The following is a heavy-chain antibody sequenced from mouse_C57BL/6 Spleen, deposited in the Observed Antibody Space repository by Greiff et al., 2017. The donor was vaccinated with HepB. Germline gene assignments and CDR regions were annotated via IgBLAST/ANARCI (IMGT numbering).Heavy chain of an antibody. D-gene: IGHD1-1*01. V-gene: IGHV1-69*01. CDR2: IDPSDSYT. CDR3: AYYYGSSYDWYFDV. CDR1: GYTFTSYW. Sequence: VQLQQSGAELVMPGASVKLSCKASGYTFTSYWMHWVKQRPGQGLEWIGEIDPSDSYTNYNQKFKGKSTLTVDKSSSTAYMQLSSLTSEDSAVYYCAYYYGSSYDWYFDVWGTGTTVTVSS. J-gene: IGHJ1*03.